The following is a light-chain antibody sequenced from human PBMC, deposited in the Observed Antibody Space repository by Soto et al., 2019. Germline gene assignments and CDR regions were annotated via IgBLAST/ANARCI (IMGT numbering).Light chain of an antibody. J-gene: IGLJ1*01. Sequence: QSALTQPASVSGSPGQSITISCIGTSSDIGAYNYVSWYQQHPGKVPKLMIYEVTNRPSGLSNRFSGSKSGNTASLTISGLQAEDEAEYFCSSYSSTSTLYXFGTGNKVTL. CDR2: EVT. CDR1: SSDIGAYNY. V-gene: IGLV2-14*01. CDR3: SSYSSTSTLYX.